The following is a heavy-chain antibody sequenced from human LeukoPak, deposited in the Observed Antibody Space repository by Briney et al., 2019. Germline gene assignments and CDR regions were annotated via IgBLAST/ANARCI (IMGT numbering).Heavy chain of an antibody. V-gene: IGHV4-59*12. CDR3: ARGIVVVVAATDAFDI. CDR2: IYYSGST. CDR1: GGSISSYY. Sequence: PSETLSLTCTVSGGSISSYYWSWIRQPPGKGLEWIGYIYYSGSTNYNPSLKSRVTISVDTSKNQFSLKLSSVTAADTAVYYCARGIVVVVAATDAFDIWGQGTMVTVSS. J-gene: IGHJ3*02. D-gene: IGHD2-15*01.